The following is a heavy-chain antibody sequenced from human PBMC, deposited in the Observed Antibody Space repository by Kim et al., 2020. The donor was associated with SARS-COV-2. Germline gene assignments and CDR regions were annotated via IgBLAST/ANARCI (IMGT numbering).Heavy chain of an antibody. V-gene: IGHV4-4*02. J-gene: IGHJ4*02. Sequence: NYNPSLKSRVTLSVDQPKNQLSLKLGSVTAADTAVYYCTTSVVAAYFDNWGQGTLVTVSS. CDR3: TTSVVAAYFDN. D-gene: IGHD2-15*01.